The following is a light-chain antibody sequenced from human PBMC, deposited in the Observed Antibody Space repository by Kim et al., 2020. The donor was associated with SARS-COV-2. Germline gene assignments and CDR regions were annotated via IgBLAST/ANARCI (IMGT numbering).Light chain of an antibody. CDR1: QYIRND. J-gene: IGKJ1*01. CDR3: LQHSDFPWT. Sequence: TTVGERVPSTCRASQYIRNDLGWYQHKPGKAPRRLIYAASNLQSGVPSRFSGSGSGTEFTLTISSLQPEDFATYYCLQHSDFPWTFGQGTKVDIK. CDR2: AAS. V-gene: IGKV1-17*01.